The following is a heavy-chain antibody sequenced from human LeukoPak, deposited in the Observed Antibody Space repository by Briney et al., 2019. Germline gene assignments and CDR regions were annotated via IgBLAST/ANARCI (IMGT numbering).Heavy chain of an antibody. D-gene: IGHD1-26*01. J-gene: IGHJ6*03. Sequence: PGGSLRLSCAASGFTFSSYSMNWVRQAPGKGLEWVSSISSSNTYIYYADSVKGRFTISRDNAKNTLYLQMNSLRAEDTAVYYCAKGRSGSWDYYYMDVWGKGTTVTISS. CDR1: GFTFSSYS. CDR2: ISSSNTYI. CDR3: AKGRSGSWDYYYMDV. V-gene: IGHV3-21*04.